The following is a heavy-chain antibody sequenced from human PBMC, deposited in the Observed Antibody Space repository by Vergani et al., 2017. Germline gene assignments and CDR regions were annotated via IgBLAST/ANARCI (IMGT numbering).Heavy chain of an antibody. CDR2: IYYSGST. CDR3: ARVGRYSYGYILGYSSSWVDY. Sequence: QVQLQESGPGLVKPSETLSLTCTVSGGSISSYYWSWIRQPPGKGLEWIGYIYYSGSTNYNPSLKSRVTISVDTSKNQFSLKLSSVTAADTAVYYCARVGRYSYGYILGYSSSWVDYWGQGTLVTVSS. CDR1: GGSISSYY. J-gene: IGHJ4*02. V-gene: IGHV4-59*01. D-gene: IGHD6-13*01.